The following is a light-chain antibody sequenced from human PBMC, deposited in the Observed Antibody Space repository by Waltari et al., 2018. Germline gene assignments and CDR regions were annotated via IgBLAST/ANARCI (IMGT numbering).Light chain of an antibody. V-gene: IGKV3-20*01. CDR3: QRYGSSSVT. J-gene: IGKJ2*01. Sequence: EIVLTQSPGTLSLSPGERATLSCRASQSVNSSYLAWYQQKPGQAPRLLIYGASSRATGIPDRSSGGGSGTDFTLTISRLEPEDFAVYYCQRYGSSSVTFGQGTKLEIK. CDR2: GAS. CDR1: QSVNSSY.